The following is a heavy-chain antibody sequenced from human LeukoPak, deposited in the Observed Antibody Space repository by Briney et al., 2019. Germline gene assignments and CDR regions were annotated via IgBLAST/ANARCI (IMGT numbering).Heavy chain of an antibody. D-gene: IGHD2-2*03. Sequence: TGGSLRLSCAASGFTFSDYYMSWIRQAPGKGLEWVSYISSSGSTIYYADSVKGRFTISRDNAKNSLYLQMNSLRAEDTTVYYCARVGIVVVPAANIVWGQGTLVTVSS. CDR3: ARVGIVVVPAANIV. CDR1: GFTFSDYY. J-gene: IGHJ4*02. CDR2: ISSSGSTI. V-gene: IGHV3-11*01.